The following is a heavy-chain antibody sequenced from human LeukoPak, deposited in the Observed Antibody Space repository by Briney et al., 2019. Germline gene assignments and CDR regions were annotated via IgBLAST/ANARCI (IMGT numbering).Heavy chain of an antibody. D-gene: IGHD6-13*01. V-gene: IGHV3-20*04. CDR3: ARAPFSSSWYNYYYYYMDV. J-gene: IGHJ6*03. Sequence: PGGSLRLSCAASGFTFSSSWMHWVRQVPGKGLVWVSGINWNGGSTGYADSVKGRFTISRDNAKNSLYLQMNSLRAEDTALYYCARAPFSSSWYNYYYYYMDVWGKGTTVTVSS. CDR2: INWNGGST. CDR1: GFTFSSSW.